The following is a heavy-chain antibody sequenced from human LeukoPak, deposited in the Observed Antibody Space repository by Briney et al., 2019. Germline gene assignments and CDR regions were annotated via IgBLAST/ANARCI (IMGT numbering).Heavy chain of an antibody. CDR1: GGSISSGSYY. CDR3: AREPYVGAGSDY. V-gene: IGHV4-61*02. Sequence: SETLSLTCTVSGGSISSGSYYWSWIRQPAGKGLEWIGRIYTSGSTNYNPSLKSRVTISVDTSKNQFSLKLTSVTAADTAVYYCAREPYVGAGSDYWGQGTLVTVSS. J-gene: IGHJ4*02. D-gene: IGHD1-26*01. CDR2: IYTSGST.